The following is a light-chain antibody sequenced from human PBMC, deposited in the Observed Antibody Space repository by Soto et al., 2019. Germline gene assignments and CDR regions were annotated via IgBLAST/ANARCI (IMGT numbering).Light chain of an antibody. CDR1: QSVSSN. CDR2: GAS. Sequence: EIVMTQSPATLSVSPGERATLSCRASQSVSSNLAWYQQKPGQAPRLLIYGASTRATDIPARFSGSGSGTEFTLTISSLQSEDFAVYYCQQYNNWPPWYTFGQGTKLEIK. J-gene: IGKJ2*01. V-gene: IGKV3-15*01. CDR3: QQYNNWPPWYT.